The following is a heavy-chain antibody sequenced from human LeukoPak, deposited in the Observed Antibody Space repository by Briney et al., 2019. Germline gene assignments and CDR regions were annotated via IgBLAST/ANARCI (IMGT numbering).Heavy chain of an antibody. V-gene: IGHV3-23*01. CDR1: GFTFSSYA. Sequence: PGGSLRLSCAASGFTFSSYAMSWVRQAPGKGLEWVSAISGSGGSTYYADSVKGRFTISRDNSKNTLYLQMNSLRAEDTAVYYCAKDQAYDTVTPWYFDLWGRGTLVTVSS. D-gene: IGHD4-17*01. CDR2: ISGSGGST. J-gene: IGHJ2*01. CDR3: AKDQAYDTVTPWYFDL.